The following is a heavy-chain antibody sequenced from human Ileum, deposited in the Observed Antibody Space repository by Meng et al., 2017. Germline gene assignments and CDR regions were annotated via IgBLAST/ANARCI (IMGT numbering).Heavy chain of an antibody. Sequence: GESLKISCAASGFTFGSYAMSWVRQAPGKGLEWVSVISDSGDRTYYADSVKGRFTISRDNSKNTLYLQTNSLRAEDTAVYYCAKGQINSWYYFDYWGQGTLVTVSS. V-gene: IGHV3-23*01. CDR2: ISDSGDRT. D-gene: IGHD6-13*01. CDR3: AKGQINSWYYFDY. CDR1: GFTFGSYA. J-gene: IGHJ4*02.